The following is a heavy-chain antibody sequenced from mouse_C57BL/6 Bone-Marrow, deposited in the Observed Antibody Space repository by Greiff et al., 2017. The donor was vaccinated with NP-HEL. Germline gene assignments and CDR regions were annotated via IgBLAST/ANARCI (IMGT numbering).Heavy chain of an antibody. Sequence: VQLQQPGTELVKPGASVKLSCKASGYTFTSYWMHWVKQRPGQGLEWIGNINPSNGGTNYNEKFKSKATLTVDKSSSTAYMQLSRLTSEDSAVYYCARDGVFITTAYYAMDYWGQGTSVTVSS. CDR1: GYTFTSYW. CDR2: INPSNGGT. CDR3: ARDGVFITTAYYAMDY. J-gene: IGHJ4*01. V-gene: IGHV1-53*01. D-gene: IGHD1-1*01.